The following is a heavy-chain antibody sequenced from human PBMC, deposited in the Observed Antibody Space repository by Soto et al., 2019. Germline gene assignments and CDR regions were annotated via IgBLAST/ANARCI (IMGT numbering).Heavy chain of an antibody. J-gene: IGHJ4*02. D-gene: IGHD2-2*01. CDR3: AKAEVPSEYWCSSTSCSRIDY. CDR2: MNPNSGNT. Sequence: ASVKVSFKASGYTFTSYDINWVRQATGQGLEWMGWMNPNSGNTGYAQKFQGRVTMTRNTSISTAYMELSSLRSEDTAVYYCAKAEVPSEYWCSSTSCSRIDYWGQGTLVTVSS. V-gene: IGHV1-8*01. CDR1: GYTFTSYD.